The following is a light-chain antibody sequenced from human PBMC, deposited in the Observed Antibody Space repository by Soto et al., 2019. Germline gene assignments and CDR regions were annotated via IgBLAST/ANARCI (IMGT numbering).Light chain of an antibody. Sequence: QSVLTQPASVSGSPGQSLTISCTGTSSDVGGYNYVSWYQQHPGKAPKLMIYDVSNRPSGVSNRFSGSKSDNTASLTISWLLAEDEADYYCSSYTSSSSYVFGTATKVTVL. CDR1: SSDVGGYNY. CDR3: SSYTSSSSYV. CDR2: DVS. V-gene: IGLV2-14*01. J-gene: IGLJ1*01.